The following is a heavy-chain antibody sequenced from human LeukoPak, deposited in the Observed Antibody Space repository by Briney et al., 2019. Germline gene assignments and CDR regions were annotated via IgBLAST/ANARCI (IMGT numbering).Heavy chain of an antibody. Sequence: SETLSLTCTVSGGSISSSSYFWGWIRQPPGKGLEWIGSIYYSGSTYYNPPLKSRVTISVDTSKNQFSLKLSSVTAADTAVYYCARDHGDSSGYYDAFDIWGQGTMVTVSS. CDR3: ARDHGDSSGYYDAFDI. J-gene: IGHJ3*02. CDR1: GGSISSSSYF. V-gene: IGHV4-39*07. D-gene: IGHD3-22*01. CDR2: IYYSGST.